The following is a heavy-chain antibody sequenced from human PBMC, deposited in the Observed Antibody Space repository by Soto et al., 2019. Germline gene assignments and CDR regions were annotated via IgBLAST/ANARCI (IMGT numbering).Heavy chain of an antibody. Sequence: HIVQSGPEEKSPGASVKLSCTTSGYIFADYAIHWVRQAPGQGLEWVGWIKADNGDTRYSPKFQGRLIMTRDVSASTLYMELSDLRSTDTGVFYCATSDWAWWGRGTLITVS. V-gene: IGHV1-3*05. CDR3: ATSDWAW. D-gene: IGHD3-9*01. CDR2: IKADNGDT. CDR1: GYIFADYA. J-gene: IGHJ4*02.